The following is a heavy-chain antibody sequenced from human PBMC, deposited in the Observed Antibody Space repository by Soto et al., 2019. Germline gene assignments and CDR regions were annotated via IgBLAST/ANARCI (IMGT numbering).Heavy chain of an antibody. Sequence: QVQLQESGPGLVKPSQTLSLTCTVSGGSISSGAYYWSWISHPPGKGLEWIGYIYYSGSTYSNPSLNSTVTISVDTSRIQYSLKLSSVTDADTAVYYCARVIYGGNGDDAFDIWGQGTMGTVSS. V-gene: IGHV4-30-4*01. J-gene: IGHJ3*02. CDR3: ARVIYGGNGDDAFDI. CDR1: GGSISSGAYY. D-gene: IGHD4-17*01. CDR2: IYYSGST.